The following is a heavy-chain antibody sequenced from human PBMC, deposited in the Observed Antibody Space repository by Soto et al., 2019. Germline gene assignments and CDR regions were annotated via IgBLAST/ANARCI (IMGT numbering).Heavy chain of an antibody. Sequence: VESGGGLAQRGGSLRLSCAASGFFVSAYSMTWVRQAPGKGLECVANMNEDGSETYFVDTVKGRFTISRDNAKNSLYLQMNSLGAEDTAVYYCARAKSSTSGCLDYWGQGTLVTVSS. J-gene: IGHJ4*02. CDR1: GFFVSAYS. CDR2: MNEDGSET. V-gene: IGHV3-7*01. CDR3: ARAKSSTSGCLDY. D-gene: IGHD3-3*01.